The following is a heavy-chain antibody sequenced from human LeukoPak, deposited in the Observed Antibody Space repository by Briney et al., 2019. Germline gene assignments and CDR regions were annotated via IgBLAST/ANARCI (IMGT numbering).Heavy chain of an antibody. J-gene: IGHJ4*02. CDR2: ISGSGGST. CDR3: AKAGGCNWNYYFDY. Sequence: GGSLRLSCAASGFTFSSYAMSWVRQAPGKGLEWVSAISGSGGSTYYADSAKGRFTISRDNSKNTLYLQMNSLRAEDTAVYNCAKAGGCNWNYYFDYWGQGTLVTVSS. V-gene: IGHV3-23*01. CDR1: GFTFSSYA. D-gene: IGHD1-7*01.